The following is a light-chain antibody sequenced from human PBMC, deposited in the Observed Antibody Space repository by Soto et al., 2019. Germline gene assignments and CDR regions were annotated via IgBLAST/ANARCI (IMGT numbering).Light chain of an antibody. CDR1: SSNIGAGYD. Sequence: QSVLTQPPSVSGAPGQRVTISCTGSSSNIGAGYDVHWYHQLPGTAPKLLIYGNSNRPSGVPDRFSGSKSGTSASLAITGLQAEDEADYYCQSYDSSLSGYVFGTGTKVTV. CDR3: QSYDSSLSGYV. CDR2: GNS. V-gene: IGLV1-40*01. J-gene: IGLJ1*01.